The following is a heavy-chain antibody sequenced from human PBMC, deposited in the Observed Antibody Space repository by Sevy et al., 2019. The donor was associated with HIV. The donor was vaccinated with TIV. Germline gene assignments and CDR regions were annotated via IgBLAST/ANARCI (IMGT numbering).Heavy chain of an antibody. V-gene: IGHV3-30-3*01. CDR2: ISYDGHNK. CDR3: ARDRATVTSGGYYYYYGMDV. CDR1: GFTFSSYA. J-gene: IGHJ6*02. Sequence: GGSLRLSCAASGFTFSSYAMHWVRQAPGKGLEWVAVISYDGHNKYYADSVKGRLTISRDNSKNTLYLQMNSLRAEDTAVYYCARDRATVTSGGYYYYYGMDVWGQGTTVTVSS. D-gene: IGHD4-17*01.